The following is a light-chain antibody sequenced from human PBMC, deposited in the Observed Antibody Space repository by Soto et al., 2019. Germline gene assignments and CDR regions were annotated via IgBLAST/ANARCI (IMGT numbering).Light chain of an antibody. CDR2: TNN. CDR1: NSNIGTNT. CDR3: AAWDDSLGAYV. V-gene: IGLV1-44*01. Sequence: QSVLTQPPSASATPGQRVTISCSGSNSNIGTNTVNWYQQLPGTAPRLLIYTNNQWPSGVPQRFSGSKTGTSASLAIGGLQSEDGADYYCAAWDDSLGAYVFGTGTKLTVL. J-gene: IGLJ1*01.